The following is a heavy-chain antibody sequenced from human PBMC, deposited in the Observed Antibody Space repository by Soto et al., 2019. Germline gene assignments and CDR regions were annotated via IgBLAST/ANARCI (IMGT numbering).Heavy chain of an antibody. D-gene: IGHD1-7*01. Sequence: QVQLVQSGAEVKKPGASVKVSCKASGYTFTSYGISWVRQAPGQGLAWMGRISAYNGNTNYAQKLQGRVTMTTDTSTSTAYMELRILRSDDTAVYYCARDRGYNWNYVCFDPWGQGTLVTVSS. J-gene: IGHJ5*02. CDR1: GYTFTSYG. CDR3: ARDRGYNWNYVCFDP. V-gene: IGHV1-18*01. CDR2: ISAYNGNT.